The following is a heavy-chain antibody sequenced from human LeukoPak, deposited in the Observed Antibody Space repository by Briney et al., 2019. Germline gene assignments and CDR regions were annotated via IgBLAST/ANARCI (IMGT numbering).Heavy chain of an antibody. J-gene: IGHJ4*02. CDR2: ISSGSSTI. V-gene: IGHV3-48*02. CDR1: GFTFSTYS. CDR3: ARDYGYSSSFDY. Sequence: GGSLRLSCAASGFTFSTYSMNWVRQAPGKGLEWVSYISSGSSTIHYADSVMGRFTISRDNAKKSLYLQMNSLRDEDTAVYYCARDYGYSSSFDYWGQGTLVTVSS. D-gene: IGHD6-13*01.